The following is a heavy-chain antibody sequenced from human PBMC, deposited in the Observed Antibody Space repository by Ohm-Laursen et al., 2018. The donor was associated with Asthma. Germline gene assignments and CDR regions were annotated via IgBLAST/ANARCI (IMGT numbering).Heavy chain of an antibody. CDR3: AKDWKQQLVRFLPTDAFDI. CDR1: GFTFSSYA. CDR2: ISGSGGST. Sequence: SLRLSLYSSGFTFSSYAMSWVRQAPGKGLEWVSAISGSGGSTYYADSVKGRFTISRDNSKNTLYLQMNSLRAEDTAVYYCAKDWKQQLVRFLPTDAFDIWGQGTMVTVSS. J-gene: IGHJ3*02. D-gene: IGHD6-13*01. V-gene: IGHV3-23*01.